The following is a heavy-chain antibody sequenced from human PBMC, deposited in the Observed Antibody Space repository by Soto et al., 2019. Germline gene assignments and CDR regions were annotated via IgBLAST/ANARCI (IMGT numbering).Heavy chain of an antibody. CDR2: ISGSGGST. CDR3: AKVAGSSNGCFDY. J-gene: IGHJ4*02. D-gene: IGHD6-13*01. CDR1: GVTFRIYA. Sequence: GGSQRLSCAASGVTFRIYAMSGVRQAPGKGLEWVSAISGSGGSTYYADSVKGRFTISRDNSRNTLYLQMNSLRAEDTAVYYCAKVAGSSNGCFDYWGQGTLVTVSS. V-gene: IGHV3-23*01.